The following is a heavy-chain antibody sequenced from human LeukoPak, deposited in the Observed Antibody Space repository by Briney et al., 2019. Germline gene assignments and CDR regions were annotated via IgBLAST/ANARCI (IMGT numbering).Heavy chain of an antibody. CDR3: AKDGPAGGWFYFVH. V-gene: IGHV3-30*18. D-gene: IGHD6-19*01. CDR1: GFTFSDYG. Sequence: GGSLRLSCAGSGFTFSDYGMHWVRQAPGKGLEWVAVISSDGSNKYHADTVKGRFSLSRDNSKNTVYVQMNSLRAEDTAVYYCAKDGPAGGWFYFVHWGQGTLLTVSS. CDR2: ISSDGSNK. J-gene: IGHJ4*02.